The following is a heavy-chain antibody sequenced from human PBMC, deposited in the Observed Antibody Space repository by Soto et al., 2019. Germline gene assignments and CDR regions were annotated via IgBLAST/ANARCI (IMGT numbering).Heavy chain of an antibody. D-gene: IGHD1-1*01. J-gene: IGHJ4*02. CDR1: GGTFSSYA. CDR2: IIPIFGTA. V-gene: IGHV1-69*13. Sequence: EASVKVSCKASGGTFSSYAISWVRQAPGQGLEWMGGIIPIFGTANYAQKFQGRVTITADESTSTAYMELSSLRSEDTAVYYCARDRHWNFDYWGQGTLVTVSS. CDR3: ARDRHWNFDY.